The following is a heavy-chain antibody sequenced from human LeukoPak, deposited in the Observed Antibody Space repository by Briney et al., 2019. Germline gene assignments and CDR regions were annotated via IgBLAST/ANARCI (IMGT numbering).Heavy chain of an antibody. CDR2: LIPILGIA. J-gene: IGHJ4*02. CDR3: ARDGVVPAAIDPYYFDY. Sequence: GASVKVSCKASGGTFSSYTISWVRQAPGQGLEWMGRLIPILGIANYAQKFQGRVTITADKSTSTAYMELSSLRSEDTAVYYCARDGVVPAAIDPYYFDYWGQGTLVTVSS. D-gene: IGHD2-2*02. CDR1: GGTFSSYT. V-gene: IGHV1-69*10.